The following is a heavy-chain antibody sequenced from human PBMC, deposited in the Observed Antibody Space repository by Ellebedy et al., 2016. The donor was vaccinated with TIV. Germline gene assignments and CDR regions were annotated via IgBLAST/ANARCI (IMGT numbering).Heavy chain of an antibody. CDR3: VGFGVFNL. D-gene: IGHD3-3*01. Sequence: GESLKISCAAWGFPFSNFWMSWVRQAPGRGLEWAAHIKTDGSETYYVDSVKGRFTISRENAKNALFLQMDGLGVDDSAVYYCVGFGVFNLWGQGAPVTVSS. J-gene: IGHJ5*02. CDR2: IKTDGSET. V-gene: IGHV3-7*01. CDR1: GFPFSNFW.